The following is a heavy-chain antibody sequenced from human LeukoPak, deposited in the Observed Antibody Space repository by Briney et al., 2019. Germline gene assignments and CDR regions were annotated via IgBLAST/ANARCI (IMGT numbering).Heavy chain of an antibody. V-gene: IGHV1-2*02. CDR2: INPNSGGT. CDR3: ARGAWYYDSNGSPAPLDY. D-gene: IGHD3-22*01. CDR1: GYTFTGYY. J-gene: IGHJ4*02. Sequence: ASVKVSCKASGYTFTGYYMHWVRQAPGQGLEWMGWINPNSGGTNYAQKFQGRVTMTRDTSISTAYMELSRLRSDDTAVYHCARGAWYYDSNGSPAPLDYWGQGTLVTVSS.